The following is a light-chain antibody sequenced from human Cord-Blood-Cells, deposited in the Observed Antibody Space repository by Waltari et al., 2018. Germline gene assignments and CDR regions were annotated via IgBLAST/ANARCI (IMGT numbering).Light chain of an antibody. CDR1: SSDVGGYNY. CDR3: SSYTSSSTL. V-gene: IGLV2-14*01. Sequence: QSALTQPASVSGSPGQSITISCTGTSSDVGGYNYVSWYQQHPGKAPKLMIYEVSNRASGVSNRVSGSKSGNTASLTISGLQAEDEADYYCSSYTSSSTLFGTGTKVTVL. J-gene: IGLJ1*01. CDR2: EVS.